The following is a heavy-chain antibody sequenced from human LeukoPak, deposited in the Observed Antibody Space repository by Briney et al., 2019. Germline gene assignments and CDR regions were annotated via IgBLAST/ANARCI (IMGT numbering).Heavy chain of an antibody. Sequence: SVKVSCKASGDTFSSYAISWVRQAPGQGLEWMGGIIPIFGTANYAQKFQGRVTITADESTSTAYMELSSLRSEDTAVYYCARDLRGLQGSDPWGQGTLVTVSS. CDR2: IIPIFGTA. CDR3: ARDLRGLQGSDP. D-gene: IGHD4-11*01. V-gene: IGHV1-69*13. J-gene: IGHJ5*02. CDR1: GDTFSSYA.